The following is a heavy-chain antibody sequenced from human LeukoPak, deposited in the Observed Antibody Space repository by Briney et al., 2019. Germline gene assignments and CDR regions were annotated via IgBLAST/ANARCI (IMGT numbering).Heavy chain of an antibody. CDR1: GYTFTGYY. D-gene: IGHD3-10*01. CDR2: INPNTGGT. J-gene: IGHJ4*02. Sequence: GASVKVSCMASGYTFTGYYMHWVRQAPGQGLEWMGWINPNTGGTKSAQNFQGRVTMTRDTSINTAYMELSRLRSDDTAVYYCARDEFGTTVRGVIGYWGQGTLLTVSS. V-gene: IGHV1-2*02. CDR3: ARDEFGTTVRGVIGY.